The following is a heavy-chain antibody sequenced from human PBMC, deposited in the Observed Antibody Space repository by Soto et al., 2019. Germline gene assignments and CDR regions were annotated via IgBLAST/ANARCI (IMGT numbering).Heavy chain of an antibody. Sequence: GGSLRLSCAASGFTFSSYAMHWVRQAPGKGLEWVAVISYDGSNKYYADSVKGRFTISRDNSKNTLYLQMNSLRAEDTAVYYCARDRSWYSSGCSGYFDYWGQGTLVTVSS. CDR3: ARDRSWYSSGCSGYFDY. CDR2: ISYDGSNK. J-gene: IGHJ4*02. D-gene: IGHD6-19*01. V-gene: IGHV3-30-3*01. CDR1: GFTFSSYA.